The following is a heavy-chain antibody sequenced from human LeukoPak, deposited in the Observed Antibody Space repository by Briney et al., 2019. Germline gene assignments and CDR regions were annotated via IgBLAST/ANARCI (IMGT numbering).Heavy chain of an antibody. Sequence: PGGSLRLSCAASGFTFSSYAMSWVRQAPGKGLEWVSAISGSGDNTYYADSVKGRFTISRDNSKNTLYLQMNSLRAEDTAVYYCAKDFRDYYDSSGYYHLYYFDYWGQGTLVTVSS. CDR2: ISGSGDNT. V-gene: IGHV3-23*01. CDR1: GFTFSSYA. J-gene: IGHJ4*02. D-gene: IGHD3-22*01. CDR3: AKDFRDYYDSSGYYHLYYFDY.